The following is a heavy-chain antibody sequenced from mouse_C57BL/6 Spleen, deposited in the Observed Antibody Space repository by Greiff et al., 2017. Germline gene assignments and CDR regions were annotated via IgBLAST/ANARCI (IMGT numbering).Heavy chain of an antibody. J-gene: IGHJ3*01. CDR3: ARSGYYGNYNTRFAY. CDR2: IDPSDSET. Sequence: QVQLQQPGAELVRPGSSVKLSCKASGYTFNSYWMHWVKQRPIQGLEWIGNIDPSDSETHYNQKFQDKATLTVDPSSSTAYRQVSIRTSEDSSVYSGARSGYYGNYNTRFAYGGQGTLVTVSA. D-gene: IGHD2-1*01. CDR1: GYTFNSYW. V-gene: IGHV1-52*01.